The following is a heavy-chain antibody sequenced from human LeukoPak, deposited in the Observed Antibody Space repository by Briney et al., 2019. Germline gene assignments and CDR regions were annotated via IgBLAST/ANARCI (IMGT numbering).Heavy chain of an antibody. CDR3: TRGRSYMSY. D-gene: IGHD5/OR15-5a*01. V-gene: IGHV4-59*01. Sequence: SETLSLTCTVSGGSISTYCWSRIRQPPGKGLEWIGYIYYSGSTNYNPSLKSRVTISVDMSKSQFSLKVSSVTAADTAVYYCTRGRSYMSYWGQGTLVTVSS. CDR1: GGSISTYC. CDR2: IYYSGST. J-gene: IGHJ4*02.